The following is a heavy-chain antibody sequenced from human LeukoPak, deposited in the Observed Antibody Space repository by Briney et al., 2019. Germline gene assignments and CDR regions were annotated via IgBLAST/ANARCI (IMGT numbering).Heavy chain of an antibody. D-gene: IGHD2-15*01. J-gene: IGHJ5*02. CDR1: GGSISSSSYY. CDR3: ARGAGGYCSGGSCYSGDWFDP. Sequence: SETLSLTCTVSGGSISSSSYYWGWIRQPPGKGLEWLGSIYYSGSTYYNPSLKSRVTISVDTSKNQFSLKLSSVTAADTAVYYCARGAGGYCSGGSCYSGDWFDPWGQGTLVTVSS. CDR2: IYYSGST. V-gene: IGHV4-39*01.